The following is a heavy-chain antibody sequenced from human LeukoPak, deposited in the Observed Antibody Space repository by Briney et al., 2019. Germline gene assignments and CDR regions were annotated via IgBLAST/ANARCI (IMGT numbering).Heavy chain of an antibody. V-gene: IGHV3-21*01. CDR1: GFTFSSYT. CDR3: GRDFMGESGAGGP. CDR2: ISPSGHST. Sequence: GGSLRLSCAASGFTFSSYTMNWVRQAPGKGLEWVSSISPSGHSTWHADSVKGRFTISRDNAENSVYLQMNSLRAEDTAIYYCGRDFMGESGAGGPWGQGTLITVSS. J-gene: IGHJ5*02. D-gene: IGHD3-10*01.